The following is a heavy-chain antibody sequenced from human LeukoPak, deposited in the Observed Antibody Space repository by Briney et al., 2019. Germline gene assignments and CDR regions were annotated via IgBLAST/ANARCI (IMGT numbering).Heavy chain of an antibody. CDR3: AKDAHRYSGWYFFDH. D-gene: IGHD6-19*01. J-gene: IGHJ4*02. CDR1: GFTFHFYS. CDR2: ISSRSSTI. Sequence: GGSLRLSCAASGFTFHFYSMTWVRQAPGKGLEWVSYISSRSSTIYYTDSVKGRFTVSRDNAKNSLNLQMNSLRVDDTAVYYCAKDAHRYSGWYFFDHWGQGTLVTVSS. V-gene: IGHV3-48*01.